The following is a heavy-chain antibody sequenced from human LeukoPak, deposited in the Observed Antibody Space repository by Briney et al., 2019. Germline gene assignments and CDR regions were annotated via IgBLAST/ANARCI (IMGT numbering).Heavy chain of an antibody. J-gene: IGHJ4*02. CDR3: ARGTALWFGELLPHDY. V-gene: IGHV1-8*01. Sequence: ASVKVSCKASGYTFTSYDINWVQQATGQGLEWMGWMNPNSGNTGYAQKFQGRVTMTRNTSISTAYMELSSLRSEDTAVYYCARGTALWFGELLPHDYWGQGTLVTVSS. D-gene: IGHD3-10*01. CDR2: MNPNSGNT. CDR1: GYTFTSYD.